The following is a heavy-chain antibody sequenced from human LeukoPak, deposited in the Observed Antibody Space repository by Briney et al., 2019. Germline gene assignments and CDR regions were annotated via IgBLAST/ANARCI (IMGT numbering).Heavy chain of an antibody. CDR2: ISWNSGSI. V-gene: IGHV3-9*01. CDR3: ARELLISAAGIPDY. D-gene: IGHD6-13*01. J-gene: IGHJ4*02. Sequence: PGRSLRLSCAASGFTFDDYAMHWVRQAPGKGLEWVSGISWNSGSIGYADSVKGRFTISRDNAKNSLYLQMNSLRAEDTAVYYCARELLISAAGIPDYWGQGTLVTVSS. CDR1: GFTFDDYA.